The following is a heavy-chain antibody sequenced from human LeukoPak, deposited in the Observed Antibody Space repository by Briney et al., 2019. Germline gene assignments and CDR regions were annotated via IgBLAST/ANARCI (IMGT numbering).Heavy chain of an antibody. J-gene: IGHJ3*02. CDR2: IIPIFGTA. Sequence: ASVKVSCKASGGTFSSYAISWVRQAPGQGLEWMGRIIPIFGTANYAQKFQGRVTITTDESTSTAYMELSSLRSEDTAVYYCARDRIIMKQDDAFDIWGQGTMVTVSS. V-gene: IGHV1-69*05. D-gene: IGHD3-16*01. CDR1: GGTFSSYA. CDR3: ARDRIIMKQDDAFDI.